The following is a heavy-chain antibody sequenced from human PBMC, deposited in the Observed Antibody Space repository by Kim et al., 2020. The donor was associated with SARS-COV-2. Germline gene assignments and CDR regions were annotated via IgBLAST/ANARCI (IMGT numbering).Heavy chain of an antibody. CDR1: GFTFSSYA. V-gene: IGHV3-23*01. Sequence: GGSLRLSCAASGFTFSSYAMSWVRQAPGKGLEWVSAISGSGGSTYYADSVKGRFTISRDNSKNTLYLQMNSLRAEDTAVYYCAKIPSEYDSSGYYYADFDYWGQGTLVTVSS. J-gene: IGHJ4*02. CDR2: ISGSGGST. D-gene: IGHD3-22*01. CDR3: AKIPSEYDSSGYYYADFDY.